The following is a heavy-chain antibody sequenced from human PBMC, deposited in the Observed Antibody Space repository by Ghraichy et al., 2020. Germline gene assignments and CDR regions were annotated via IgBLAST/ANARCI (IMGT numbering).Heavy chain of an antibody. CDR2: ISYDGIHK. D-gene: IGHD5-24*01. Sequence: GGSLRLSCAASGFTFRSNAMHWVRQAPGKGLEWAAFISYDGIHKYYTDSVRGRFTISRDNSKNTLFLQMNSLRTEDTAVYYCAKDMATKYCIDYWGQGILVTVSS. V-gene: IGHV3-30*18. J-gene: IGHJ4*02. CDR3: AKDMATKYCIDY. CDR1: GFTFRSNA.